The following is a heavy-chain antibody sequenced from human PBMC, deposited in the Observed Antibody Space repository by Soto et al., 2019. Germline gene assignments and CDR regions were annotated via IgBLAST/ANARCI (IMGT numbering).Heavy chain of an antibody. CDR1: GYSISYGYY. CDR3: VGDRYSYGFEVAK. J-gene: IGHJ4*02. Sequence: SETLSLTCTVSGYSISYGYYWGWIRQSPEKGLEWIGTIYHSGTTYYNPSLKSRVIMSIDTSKNQFSLNLKSVTAADTAVYYCVGDRYSYGFEVAKWGQGTLVTVSS. CDR2: IYHSGTT. V-gene: IGHV4-38-2*02. D-gene: IGHD5-18*01.